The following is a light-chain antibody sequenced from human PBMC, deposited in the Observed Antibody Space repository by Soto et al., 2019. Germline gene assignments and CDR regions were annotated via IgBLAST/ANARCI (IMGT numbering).Light chain of an antibody. CDR2: SND. V-gene: IGLV1-44*01. CDR3: ATWDDSLNVV. J-gene: IGLJ3*02. Sequence: QSVLTQSPSASGTPGQRVSISCSGSSSNIGSNTVSWYQHVPGTAPKLLIYSNDQRPSAVPGRFSGSKSGSSASLAISGIQSEDEAYYYCATWDDSLNVVFGGGTKLTVL. CDR1: SSNIGSNT.